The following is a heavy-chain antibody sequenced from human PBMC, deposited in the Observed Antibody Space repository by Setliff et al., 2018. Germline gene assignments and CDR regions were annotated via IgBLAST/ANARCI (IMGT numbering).Heavy chain of an antibody. CDR1: QYTFTAYY. CDR2: INPNNGGT. Sequence: GASVKVSCKASQYTFTAYYLHWVRQAPGQGLEWMGWINPNNGGTKYAQKFQGRVTMTRDTSTNTVYLEVSSLRSEDTAVYFCARDRFYNSWSGTSITAPHDAFDIWGQGTMVTVSS. CDR3: ARDRFYNSWSGTSITAPHDAFDI. J-gene: IGHJ3*02. V-gene: IGHV1-2*02. D-gene: IGHD3-3*01.